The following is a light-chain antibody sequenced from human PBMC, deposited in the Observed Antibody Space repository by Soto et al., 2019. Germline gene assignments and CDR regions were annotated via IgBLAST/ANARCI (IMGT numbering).Light chain of an antibody. V-gene: IGKV3-11*01. CDR3: QQRSNWPWT. J-gene: IGKJ1*01. CDR2: AAS. CDR1: QGVSSY. Sequence: LTQSPSTLSSSLGDRSTLSCLSSQGVSSYLAWYQQKPGKAPRLLIYAASIWATGIPARFSGSGSGTEFTLTISSLEPEDFAIYYCQQRSNWPWTFGQGTKVDI.